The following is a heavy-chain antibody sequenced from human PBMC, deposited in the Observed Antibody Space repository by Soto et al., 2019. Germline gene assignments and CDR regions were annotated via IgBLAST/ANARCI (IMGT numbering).Heavy chain of an antibody. Sequence: GALRLSCAACGVTFSSYAMNWVRQAPGKGLEWVSAISGSGGSTYYADSVKGRFTISRDNSKNTLYLQMNSLRAEDTAVHYCAAHYDYVWGSYRPSGPFDYWGQGTLVTVSS. J-gene: IGHJ4*02. CDR3: AAHYDYVWGSYRPSGPFDY. CDR1: GVTFSSYA. D-gene: IGHD3-16*02. CDR2: ISGSGGST. V-gene: IGHV3-23*01.